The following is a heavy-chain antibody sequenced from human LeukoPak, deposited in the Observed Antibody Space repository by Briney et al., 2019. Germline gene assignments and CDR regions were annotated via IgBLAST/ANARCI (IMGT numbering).Heavy chain of an antibody. CDR3: ARFGYVAAGDV. CDR1: GFSFSAYW. J-gene: IGHJ4*02. CDR2: INPAGSET. D-gene: IGHD6-13*01. Sequence: GGSLRLSCAASGFSFSAYWMTWVRQAPGTGVEWVANINPAGSETYYVDAVKGGFSISRDNAKNLVYLQMNSLRAEDTAVYLCARFGYVAAGDVWGQGTPVTVSS. V-gene: IGHV3-7*01.